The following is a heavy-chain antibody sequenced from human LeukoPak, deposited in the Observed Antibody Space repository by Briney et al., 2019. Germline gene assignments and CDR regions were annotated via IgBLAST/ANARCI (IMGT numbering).Heavy chain of an antibody. CDR3: ARGYMGTTDY. CDR2: TYYRSKWNK. J-gene: IGHJ4*02. D-gene: IGHD1-7*01. Sequence: SQTLSLTRAISGDSVSSNSAAWNWIRQSPSRGLEWLGRTYYRSKWNKNYAASVKSRITINPDTSKNQLSLQLNSVTPEDTAVYYCARGYMGTTDYWGQGTLVIVSS. CDR1: GDSVSSNSAA. V-gene: IGHV6-1*01.